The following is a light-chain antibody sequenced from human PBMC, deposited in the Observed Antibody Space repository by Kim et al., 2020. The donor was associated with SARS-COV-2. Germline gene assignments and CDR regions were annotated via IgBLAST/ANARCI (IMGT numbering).Light chain of an antibody. CDR1: QSVSSY. J-gene: IGKJ4*01. CDR2: DAS. V-gene: IGKV3-11*01. CDR3: QQRSNWPPKLT. Sequence: PGESANLSCRSSQSVSSYLAWYQQKPGQAPRLLTYDASNRATGIPARFSGSGSGTDFTLTISSLEPEDFAVYYCQQRSNWPPKLTFGGGTQVDIK.